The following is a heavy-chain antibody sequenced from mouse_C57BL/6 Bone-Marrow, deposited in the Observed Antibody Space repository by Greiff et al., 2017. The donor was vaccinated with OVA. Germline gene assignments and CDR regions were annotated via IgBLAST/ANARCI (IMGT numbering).Heavy chain of an antibody. V-gene: IGHV1-64*01. J-gene: IGHJ2*01. CDR3: ARRGTTVVGGGYFDY. D-gene: IGHD1-1*01. Sequence: QVQLQQSGAELVKPGASVKLSCKASGYTFTSYWMHWVKQRPGQGLEWIGMIHPNSGSTNYNEKFKSKATLTVDKSSSTAYMQLSSLTSEDSAVYYCARRGTTVVGGGYFDYWGQGTTLTVSS. CDR2: IHPNSGST. CDR1: GYTFTSYW.